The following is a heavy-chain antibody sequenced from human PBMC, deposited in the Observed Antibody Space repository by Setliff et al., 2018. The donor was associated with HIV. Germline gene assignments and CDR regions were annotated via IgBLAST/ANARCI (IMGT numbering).Heavy chain of an antibody. J-gene: IGHJ5*02. CDR2: IYNSVTT. CDR1: GASVNYNT. Sequence: LSLTCGVSGASVNYNTWSWIRQAPGKGLQWIGFIYNSVTTNYNPSLKSRATISLDTSKNQFSLKLTSVTAADTAVYYCARGGTSSNWFGPWGQGTLVTVSS. V-gene: IGHV4-59*02. CDR3: ARGGTSSNWFGP. D-gene: IGHD2-2*01.